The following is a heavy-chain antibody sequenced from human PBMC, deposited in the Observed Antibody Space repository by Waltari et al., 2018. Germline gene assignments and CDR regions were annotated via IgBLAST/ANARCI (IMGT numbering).Heavy chain of an antibody. D-gene: IGHD2-15*01. V-gene: IGHV4-38-2*01. CDR2: VHHSGNT. Sequence: QVQLQESGPGLVKPSETLSLTCAVSGYSISSGYYWGWIRQPPGKGLEWIVSVHHSGNTYYNPSLKSRVTISVVTSKNQFSLNLRFVTAADTAVYYCARGAADIVPYYMDVWGKGTTVTVSS. CDR1: GYSISSGYY. J-gene: IGHJ6*03. CDR3: ARGAADIVPYYMDV.